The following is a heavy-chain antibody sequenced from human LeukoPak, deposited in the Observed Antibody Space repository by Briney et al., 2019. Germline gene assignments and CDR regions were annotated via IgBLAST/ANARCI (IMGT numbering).Heavy chain of an antibody. CDR1: GFTFDDYA. CDR2: ISWNSGSI. D-gene: IGHD6-13*01. J-gene: IGHJ4*02. CDR3: AKVVVGSRYYPVDY. V-gene: IGHV3-9*01. Sequence: GGSLRLSCAASGFTFDDYAMHWVRQAPGKGLEWVSGISWNSGSIGYADSVKGRFTISRDNAKNSLYLQMNSLRAEDTALYYCAKVVVGSRYYPVDYWGQGTLVTVSS.